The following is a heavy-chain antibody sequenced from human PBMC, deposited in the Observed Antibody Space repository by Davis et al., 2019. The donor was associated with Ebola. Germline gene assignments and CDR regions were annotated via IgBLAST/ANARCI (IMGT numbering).Heavy chain of an antibody. J-gene: IGHJ4*02. V-gene: IGHV1-3*01. CDR2: INAAKGNT. D-gene: IGHD6-19*01. CDR3: ARASFGYNSGWYADY. Sequence: ASVKVSCKASGYTFSTYAIHWLRQAPGQRLEWMGLINAAKGNTKYSQRFQGRVTITTDTSASTVYLDLTSLRSDDTAVFYCARASFGYNSGWYADYWGPGSLVTVSS. CDR1: GYTFSTYA.